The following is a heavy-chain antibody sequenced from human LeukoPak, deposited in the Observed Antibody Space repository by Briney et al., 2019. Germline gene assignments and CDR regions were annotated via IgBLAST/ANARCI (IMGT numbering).Heavy chain of an antibody. CDR1: GFTVSSNY. CDR3: ARGSHGEHDS. V-gene: IGHV3-23*01. Sequence: GGSLRLSCAASGFTVSSNYMSWVRQAPGKGLEWVAAIDRSGGSTFYADSVKGRFTISKDNSKNTLYLQINSLRVDDTAIYYCARGSHGEHDSWGQGTLVTVSS. CDR2: IDRSGGST. J-gene: IGHJ5*01. D-gene: IGHD4-17*01.